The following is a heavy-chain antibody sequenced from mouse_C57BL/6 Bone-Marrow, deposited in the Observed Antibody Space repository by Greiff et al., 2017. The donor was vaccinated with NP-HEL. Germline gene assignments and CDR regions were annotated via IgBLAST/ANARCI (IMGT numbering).Heavy chain of an antibody. CDR2: INPNNGGT. J-gene: IGHJ2*01. CDR1: GYTFTDYY. V-gene: IGHV1-26*01. D-gene: IGHD2-4*01. CDR3: ARGTMITTKYYFDY. Sequence: VQLQQSGPELVKPGASVKISCKASGYTFTDYYMNWVKQSHGKSLEWIGDINPNNGGTSYNQKFKGKATLTVDKSSSTAYMELRSLTSEDSAVYYCARGTMITTKYYFDYWGQGTTLTVSS.